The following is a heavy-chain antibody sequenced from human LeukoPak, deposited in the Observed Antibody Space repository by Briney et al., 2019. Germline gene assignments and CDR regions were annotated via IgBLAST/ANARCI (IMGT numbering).Heavy chain of an antibody. V-gene: IGHV1-2*02. Sequence: EASVKVSCTASGYTFTGYYVHWVRQAPGQGLEWMGWMNPKSGGTNYAQKFEARVTMNRDTSISTAYMELSRLRFDDTAVYYCARSPDILTGEKFDYWGQGTLVTVSS. CDR3: ARSPDILTGEKFDY. J-gene: IGHJ4*02. CDR1: GYTFTGYY. CDR2: MNPKSGGT. D-gene: IGHD3-9*01.